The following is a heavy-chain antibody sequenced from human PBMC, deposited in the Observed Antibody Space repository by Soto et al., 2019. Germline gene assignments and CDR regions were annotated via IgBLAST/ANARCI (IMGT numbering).Heavy chain of an antibody. Sequence: QVQLVQSGAEVKKPGASVKVSCKASGYTFTDYYMHWVRQAPGQGLEWMGWLNCNSGGTSYAQGFQGYVTMTRDPHISTGDKELNRLKSDETALYDWARLHRRANHYAMDVWGQAATVSVSS. D-gene: IGHD3-10*01. J-gene: IGHJ6*02. CDR3: ARLHRRANHYAMDV. CDR1: GYTFTDYY. V-gene: IGHV1-2*04. CDR2: LNCNSGGT.